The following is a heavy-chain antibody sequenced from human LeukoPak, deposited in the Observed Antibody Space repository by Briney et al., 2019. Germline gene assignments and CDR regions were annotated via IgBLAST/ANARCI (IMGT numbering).Heavy chain of an antibody. Sequence: GASVKVSCKASGYTFTSYDINWVRQATGQGLEWMGWMNPNSGNTGYAQKFQGRVTMTRNTSISTAYMELSSLRSEDTAVYYCARKVRQWLNGGWSSVYYYYYMDVWGKGTTVTISS. J-gene: IGHJ6*03. CDR3: ARKVRQWLNGGWSSVYYYYYMDV. CDR2: MNPNSGNT. D-gene: IGHD6-19*01. V-gene: IGHV1-8*01. CDR1: GYTFTSYD.